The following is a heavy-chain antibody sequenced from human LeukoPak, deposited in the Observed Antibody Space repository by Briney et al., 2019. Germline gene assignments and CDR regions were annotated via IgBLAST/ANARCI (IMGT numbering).Heavy chain of an antibody. V-gene: IGHV3-23*01. CDR3: ARESGLGYDY. CDR2: ISGSGGTT. Sequence: PGGSLRLSCAASGFTFNSYALTWVRQAPGKGLEWVSGISGSGGTTYSADSVKGRFTISRDNSKNTLHLQMNSLRAEDTAIYYCARESGLGYDYWGQGTLVTVSS. D-gene: IGHD6-19*01. J-gene: IGHJ4*02. CDR1: GFTFNSYA.